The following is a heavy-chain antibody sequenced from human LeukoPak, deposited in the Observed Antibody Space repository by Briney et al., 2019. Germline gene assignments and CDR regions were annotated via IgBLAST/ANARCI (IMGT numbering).Heavy chain of an antibody. CDR2: IKSETDGGTT. V-gene: IGHV3-15*01. Sequence: PGGSLTLSCAVSGFTFNTAWMSWVRQAPGKGLEYIGRIKSETDGGTTYYAAPLKGRFTISRDDSKNTLYLQMNSLKIEDTALYYCKKDLGLWGQGTLVTVSS. CDR1: GFTFNTAW. J-gene: IGHJ4*02. CDR3: KKDLGL.